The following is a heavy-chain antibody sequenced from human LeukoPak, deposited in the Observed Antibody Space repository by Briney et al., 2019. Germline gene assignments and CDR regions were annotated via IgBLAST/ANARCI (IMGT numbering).Heavy chain of an antibody. CDR1: GGSFSGYY. Sequence: SETLSLTCAVYGGSFSGYYWSWIRQPPGKGLEWIGEINHSGSTNYNPSLKSRVTISVDTSKNQFSLKLSSVTAADTAVYYCARLLYYDFWSGYYYPGDNAFDIWGQGTMVTVSS. J-gene: IGHJ3*02. D-gene: IGHD3-3*01. CDR2: INHSGST. CDR3: ARLLYYDFWSGYYYPGDNAFDI. V-gene: IGHV4-34*01.